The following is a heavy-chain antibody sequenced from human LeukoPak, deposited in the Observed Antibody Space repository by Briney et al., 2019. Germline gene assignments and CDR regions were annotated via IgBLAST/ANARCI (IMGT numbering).Heavy chain of an antibody. J-gene: IGHJ4*02. V-gene: IGHV3-66*01. CDR1: GFTVSSND. CDR2: INSGGTT. Sequence: GGSLRLSCAASGFTVSSNDMTWVRQAPGRGLEWVSLINSGGTTLDADSVKGRFSISRDNSRNTLYLQMSSLRAGDTAVYYCARDGGSGWYDYWGQGTLVTVSS. CDR3: ARDGGSGWYDY. D-gene: IGHD6-19*01.